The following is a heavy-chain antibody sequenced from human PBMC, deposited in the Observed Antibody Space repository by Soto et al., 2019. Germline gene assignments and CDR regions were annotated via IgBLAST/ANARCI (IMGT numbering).Heavy chain of an antibody. V-gene: IGHV1-18*04. CDR3: ARDRGWEDIVVVPAATSISRHFDY. CDR1: GYTFTSSG. D-gene: IGHD2-2*01. CDR2: ISAYNGNT. Sequence: GASVKVSCKASGYTFTSSGISWVRQAPGQGLEWMGWISAYNGNTNYAQKLQGIVTMTTDTSTSTAYMELRSLRSDDTAVYYCARDRGWEDIVVVPAATSISRHFDYWGQGTLVTVS. J-gene: IGHJ4*02.